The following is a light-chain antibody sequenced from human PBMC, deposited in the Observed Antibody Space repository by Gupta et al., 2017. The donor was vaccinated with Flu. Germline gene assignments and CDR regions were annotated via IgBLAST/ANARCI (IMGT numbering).Light chain of an antibody. CDR1: QDISNY. V-gene: IGKV1-33*01. CDR2: NAS. J-gene: IGKJ4*01. Sequence: GERVTISCQASQDISNYLYWYQQKTREAPQLLFNNASNLETRVPSRCGRSGAATDFTITISSLQPEDIATYYYQQYDSLLLTFGGGTKVEIK. CDR3: QQYDSLLLT.